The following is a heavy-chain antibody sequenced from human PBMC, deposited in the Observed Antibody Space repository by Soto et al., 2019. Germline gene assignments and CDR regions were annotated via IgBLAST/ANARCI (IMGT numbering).Heavy chain of an antibody. CDR1: GFTVSANY. Sequence: EVQVVESGGGLVQPGGSLRLSCAASGFTVSANYMTWVRQAPGKGLEWVSVIYSDGSTYYADSVKGRFTISRHNSKNTLYLQMNSLRAEDTAVYYCARVGYSNNWPRLFNWFDPWGQGTLVTVSS. D-gene: IGHD6-13*01. V-gene: IGHV3-53*04. CDR2: IYSDGST. J-gene: IGHJ5*02. CDR3: ARVGYSNNWPRLFNWFDP.